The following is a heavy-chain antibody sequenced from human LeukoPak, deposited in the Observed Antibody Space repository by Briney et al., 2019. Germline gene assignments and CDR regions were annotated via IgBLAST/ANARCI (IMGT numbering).Heavy chain of an antibody. J-gene: IGHJ6*02. CDR1: GFTFGDYY. D-gene: IGHD2-15*01. CDR2: ISSSGSTI. V-gene: IGHV3-11*01. Sequence: GGSLRLSCAASGFTFGDYYMSWIRQAPGKGLEWVSYISSSGSTIYYADSVKGRFTISRDNAKNSLYLQMNSLRAEDTAVYYCARDYEDCSGGSCYSPYYYGMDVWGQGTTVTVSS. CDR3: ARDYEDCSGGSCYSPYYYGMDV.